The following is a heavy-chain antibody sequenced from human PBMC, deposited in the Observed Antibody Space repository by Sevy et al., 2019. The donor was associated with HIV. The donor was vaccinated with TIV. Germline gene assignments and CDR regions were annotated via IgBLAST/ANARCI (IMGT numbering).Heavy chain of an antibody. J-gene: IGHJ6*02. CDR2: ISYDGSDK. V-gene: IGHV3-30*14. Sequence: GGSLRLSCAASGFAFTNYYAMHWVRQAPGKGLEWVALISYDGSDKYYADSVKGRFTISRDNSKNTLYLHMNSLRAEDTAVYYCARDRYYDASGYYYYYYGLDVWGQGTTVTVSS. CDR1: GFAFTNYYA. D-gene: IGHD3-22*01. CDR3: ARDRYYDASGYYYYYYGLDV.